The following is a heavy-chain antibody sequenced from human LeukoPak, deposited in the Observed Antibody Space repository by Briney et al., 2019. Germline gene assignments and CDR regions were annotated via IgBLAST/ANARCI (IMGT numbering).Heavy chain of an antibody. D-gene: IGHD5-24*01. V-gene: IGHV4-59*08. Sequence: SETLSLTCTVSGGSISSYYWSWIRQPPGKGLEWIGYIYYSGSTNYNPSLKSRVTISVDTSKNQFSLKLSSVTAADTAVYYCARLGWLQLHYYYGMDVWGQGTTVTVS. J-gene: IGHJ6*02. CDR3: ARLGWLQLHYYYGMDV. CDR2: IYYSGST. CDR1: GGSISSYY.